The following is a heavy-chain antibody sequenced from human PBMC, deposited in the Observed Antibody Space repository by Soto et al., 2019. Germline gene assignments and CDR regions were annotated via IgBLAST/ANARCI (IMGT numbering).Heavy chain of an antibody. CDR2: IYYSGST. D-gene: IGHD6-6*01. CDR3: ARRGTRAIFDY. Sequence: PSETLSLTCTVSGGSISSSSYYWGWIRQPPGKGLEWIGSIYYSGSTYYNPSLKSRVTISVDTSKNQFSLKLSSVTAADTAVYYCARRGTRAIFDYWGQGTLVTVSS. CDR1: GGSISSSSYY. V-gene: IGHV4-39*01. J-gene: IGHJ4*02.